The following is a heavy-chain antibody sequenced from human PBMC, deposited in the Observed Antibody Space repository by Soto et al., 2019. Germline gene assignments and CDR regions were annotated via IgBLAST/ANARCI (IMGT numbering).Heavy chain of an antibody. D-gene: IGHD2-2*01. V-gene: IGHV1-69*12. Sequence: QVQLVQSGAEVKKPGSSVKVSCKASGGTFSSYAISWVRQAPGQGLEWMGGIIPIFGTANYAQKFQGRVTITADESTSTAYMELSSLRSEDTAVYYCARVSCISTSGLWLRDYYYYGMGVWGQGTTVTVSS. CDR3: ARVSCISTSGLWLRDYYYYGMGV. J-gene: IGHJ6*02. CDR1: GGTFSSYA. CDR2: IIPIFGTA.